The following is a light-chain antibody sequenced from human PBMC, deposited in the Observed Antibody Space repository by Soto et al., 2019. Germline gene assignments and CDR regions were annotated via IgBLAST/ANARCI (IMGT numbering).Light chain of an antibody. V-gene: IGLV1-44*01. CDR3: AAWDDSLNGYV. CDR2: SNN. J-gene: IGLJ1*01. CDR1: SSNIGSNT. Sequence: QSVLTQPPSSSGTPGQRVTISCSGSSSNIGSNTVNWYQQLPVTAPKLLIYSNNQRPSGVPDRFSGSKSGTSASLAISGLQSEDEADYYCAAWDDSLNGYVFGTGTKVPVL.